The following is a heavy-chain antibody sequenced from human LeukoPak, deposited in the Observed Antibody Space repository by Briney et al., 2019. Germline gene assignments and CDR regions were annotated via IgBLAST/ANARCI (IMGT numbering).Heavy chain of an antibody. CDR2: ITSSGGST. V-gene: IGHV3-23*01. D-gene: IGHD2/OR15-2a*01. Sequence: GGSLRLSCAASGFTFTSYAMSWVRQAPGKGLERVSSITSSGGSTYYADSVKGRFTISRDNSKNTLYLQMNSLRAEDTALYYCAKGLWNFDYWGQGTLVTVSS. CDR1: GFTFTSYA. J-gene: IGHJ4*02. CDR3: AKGLWNFDY.